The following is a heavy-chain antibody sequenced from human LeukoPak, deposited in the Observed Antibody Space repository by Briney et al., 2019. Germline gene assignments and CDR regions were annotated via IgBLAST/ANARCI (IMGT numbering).Heavy chain of an antibody. J-gene: IGHJ4*02. CDR1: GFTVSSNY. CDR2: IWYDGSNK. V-gene: IGHV3-33*08. Sequence: PGGSLRLSCAASGFTVSSNYMSWVRQAPGKGLEWVAVIWYDGSNKYYADSVKGRFTISRDNSKNTLYLQMNSLRAEDTAVYYCARERSSGGSCYAFDYWGQGTLVTVSS. CDR3: ARERSSGGSCYAFDY. D-gene: IGHD2-15*01.